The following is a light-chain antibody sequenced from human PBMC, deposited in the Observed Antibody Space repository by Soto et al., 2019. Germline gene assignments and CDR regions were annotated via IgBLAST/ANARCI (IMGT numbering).Light chain of an antibody. CDR3: QQYNSHSPWT. CDR2: MAS. J-gene: IGKJ1*01. Sequence: DIQMTQSPSTLSASVGDRVTITCRASQSVSTWLAWYQQKPGKAPQVLISMASTLESGVPSRFSGSGSWTEFTLTISSLQPDDFATYYCQQYNSHSPWTFGQGTKVEIK. CDR1: QSVSTW. V-gene: IGKV1-5*03.